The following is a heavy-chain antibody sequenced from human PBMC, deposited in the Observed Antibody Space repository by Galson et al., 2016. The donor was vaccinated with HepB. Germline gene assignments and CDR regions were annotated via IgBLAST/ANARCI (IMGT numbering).Heavy chain of an antibody. Sequence: SLRLSCAASGFTFSTYAMSWVRQAPGKGLEWVSAISGSGGDTHYADSVKGRFTISRDNSKNALYVQMNSLRAEDTAVYYCAKFPFGGKYMVRGVHYFDYWGQGTLVTVSS. V-gene: IGHV3-23*01. CDR3: AKFPFGGKYMVRGVHYFDY. J-gene: IGHJ4*02. D-gene: IGHD3-10*01. CDR1: GFTFSTYA. CDR2: ISGSGGDT.